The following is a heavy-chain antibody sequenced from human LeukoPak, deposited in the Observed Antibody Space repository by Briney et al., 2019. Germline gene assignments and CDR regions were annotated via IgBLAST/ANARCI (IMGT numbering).Heavy chain of an antibody. CDR1: GGSFSGYH. CDR2: INHSGST. Sequence: SETLSLTCAVYGGSFSGYHWSWIRQPPGKGLEWIGEINHSGSTNYNPSLKSRVTISVDTSKNQFSLKLSSVTAADTAVYYCARGKGLGGYYYYYYMDVWGKGTTVTVSS. J-gene: IGHJ6*03. D-gene: IGHD5-12*01. CDR3: ARGKGLGGYYYYYYMDV. V-gene: IGHV4-34*01.